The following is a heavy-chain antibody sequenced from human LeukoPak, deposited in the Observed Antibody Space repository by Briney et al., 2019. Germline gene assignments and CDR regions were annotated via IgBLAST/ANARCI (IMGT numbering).Heavy chain of an antibody. D-gene: IGHD2-2*01. Sequence: SVKVSCKASGGTFSSYAISWVRQAPGQGLEWMGGIIPIFGTANYAQKFQGRVTITADESTSTAYMELSSLRSEDTAVYYCARFTPRLTREKFDYWGLGTLVTVSS. CDR1: GGTFSSYA. CDR3: ARFTPRLTREKFDY. J-gene: IGHJ4*02. CDR2: IIPIFGTA. V-gene: IGHV1-69*13.